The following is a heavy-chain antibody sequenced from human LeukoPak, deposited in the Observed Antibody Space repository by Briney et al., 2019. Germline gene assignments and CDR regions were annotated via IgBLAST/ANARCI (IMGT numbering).Heavy chain of an antibody. CDR2: INPNSGGT. CDR3: PRDRKLRGCHGFEP. CDR1: AYTFTGYY. Sequence: ASVTVTCKASAYTFTGYYMHLVRQPPGQGLEWMGWINPNSGGTNYAQKIHGGTTMTSHTNINTAYMEPSGLRADDTAVYYSPRDRKLRGCHGFEPRGEGNLLTVSP. J-gene: IGHJ5*02. V-gene: IGHV1-2*02. D-gene: IGHD6-25*01.